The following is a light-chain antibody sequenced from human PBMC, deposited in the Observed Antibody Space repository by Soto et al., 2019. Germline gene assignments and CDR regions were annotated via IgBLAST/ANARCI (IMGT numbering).Light chain of an antibody. J-gene: IGKJ1*01. Sequence: DIQMTQSPSTLSASVGDRVTITCRASQRISGYLAWYQQKPGKAPKLLIYKASNLESGVPSRFSGSGSGTEFTLTISSLQPDDFATYYCQHPWTFGQGTKVDIK. CDR1: QRISGY. V-gene: IGKV1-5*03. CDR2: KAS. CDR3: QHPWT.